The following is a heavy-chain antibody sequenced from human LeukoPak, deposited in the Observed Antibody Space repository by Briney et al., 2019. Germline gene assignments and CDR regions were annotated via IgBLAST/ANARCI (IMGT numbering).Heavy chain of an antibody. V-gene: IGHV3-30*18. CDR3: AKSSRATVSHFDY. Sequence: GGSLRLSCAASGFTFSSYGMHWVRQAPGKGLEWVAVISYDGSNKYYADSVKGRFTISRDNSKNTLYLQMNSLRAEGTAVYYCAKSSRATVSHFDYWGQGTLVTVSS. CDR1: GFTFSSYG. J-gene: IGHJ4*02. CDR2: ISYDGSNK. D-gene: IGHD4-17*01.